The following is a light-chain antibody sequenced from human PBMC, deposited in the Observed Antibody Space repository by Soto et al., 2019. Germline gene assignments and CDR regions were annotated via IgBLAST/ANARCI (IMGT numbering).Light chain of an antibody. CDR1: QSIRNY. Sequence: DIHMTQSASSLSASLGARVTIACRASQSIRNYLNWSQKKPGTAPKLLIYAASSLQRGVPSRFSGRGSGTAFTLTISSLQPEDFATYYCQQSYSNPWTFGQGTKVDI. V-gene: IGKV1-39*01. CDR3: QQSYSNPWT. CDR2: AAS. J-gene: IGKJ1*01.